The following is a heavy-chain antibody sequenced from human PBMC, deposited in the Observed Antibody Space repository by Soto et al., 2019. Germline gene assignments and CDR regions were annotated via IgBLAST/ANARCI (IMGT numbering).Heavy chain of an antibody. Sequence: QVQLVESGGGVVQPGRSLRLSCAASGFTFSSYAMHWVRQAPGKGLEWVAVISYDGSNKYYADSVKGRFTISRDNSKNTLYLQMNSLRAEDTAVYYCARTGGKYFDVWGQGTTVTVSS. CDR2: ISYDGSNK. J-gene: IGHJ6*02. D-gene: IGHD3-9*01. CDR1: GFTFSSYA. V-gene: IGHV3-30-3*01. CDR3: ARTGGKYFDV.